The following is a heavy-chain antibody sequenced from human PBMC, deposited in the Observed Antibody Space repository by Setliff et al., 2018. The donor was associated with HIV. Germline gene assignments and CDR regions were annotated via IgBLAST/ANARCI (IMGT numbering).Heavy chain of an antibody. J-gene: IGHJ3*01. CDR3: ARRDGRSMNAFQI. D-gene: IGHD6-13*01. Sequence: GESLKISCQGSGYTFTSYWISWVRQMPGKGLELMGIIYPGDSDIRYSPSFQGQVTISADKSISTAYLQWSSLKASDTAIYYCARRDGRSMNAFQIWGPGTMVTVSS. CDR2: IYPGDSDI. CDR1: GYTFTSYW. V-gene: IGHV5-51*01.